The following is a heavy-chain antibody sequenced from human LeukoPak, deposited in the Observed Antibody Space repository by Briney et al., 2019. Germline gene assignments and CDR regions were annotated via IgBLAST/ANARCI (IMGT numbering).Heavy chain of an antibody. CDR3: ARVVSPGRVTFDY. Sequence: PSETPSLTCTVSGGSISSYYWSWIRQPPGKGLEWIGYIYYSGSTNYNPSLKSRVTISVDTSKNQFSLKLSSVTAADTAVYYCARVVSPGRVTFDYWGQGTLVTVSS. CDR1: GGSISSYY. J-gene: IGHJ4*02. D-gene: IGHD2-21*02. CDR2: IYYSGST. V-gene: IGHV4-59*01.